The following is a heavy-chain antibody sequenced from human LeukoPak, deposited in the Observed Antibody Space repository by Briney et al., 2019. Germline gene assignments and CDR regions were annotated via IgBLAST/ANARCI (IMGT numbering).Heavy chain of an antibody. CDR2: IKSKTDGGTT. Sequence: GGSLRLSCAASGLTFSNAWMSWVRQAPGKGLEWVGRIKSKTDGGTTDYAAPVKGRFTISRDDSKNTLYLQMNSLKSEDTAVYYCTLPSGWHIDYWGQGTLVTVSS. CDR3: TLPSGWHIDY. V-gene: IGHV3-15*01. J-gene: IGHJ4*02. CDR1: GLTFSNAW. D-gene: IGHD6-19*01.